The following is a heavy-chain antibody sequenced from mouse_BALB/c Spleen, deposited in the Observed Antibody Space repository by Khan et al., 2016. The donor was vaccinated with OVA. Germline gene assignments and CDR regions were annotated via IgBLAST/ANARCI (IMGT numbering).Heavy chain of an antibody. J-gene: IGHJ3*01. Sequence: EVQLQESGPSLVKPSQTLSLTCSVTGDSITCGYWCWIRKFPGNKLEYMGYILYSGSTYYNPSLKSRISITRHTSQNKYYLQLNSVTTEDTATYYCARSTYRYAFAYWGQGTLVTVSA. V-gene: IGHV3-8*02. D-gene: IGHD2-14*01. CDR2: ILYSGST. CDR3: ARSTYRYAFAY. CDR1: GDSITCGY.